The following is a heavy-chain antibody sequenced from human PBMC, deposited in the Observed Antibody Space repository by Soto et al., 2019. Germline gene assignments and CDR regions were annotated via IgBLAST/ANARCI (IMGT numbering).Heavy chain of an antibody. CDR2: INHSGST. CDR3: ARGGDSSSWYSGKWFDP. Sequence: QVQLQQWGAGLLKPSETLSLTCAVYGGSFSGYYWSWIRQPPGKGLEWIGEINHSGSTNYNPSLKSRVTISVDTSKNPFSLQLSSVTAADTAVYYCARGGDSSSWYSGKWFDPWGQGTLVTVSS. J-gene: IGHJ5*02. V-gene: IGHV4-34*01. CDR1: GGSFSGYY. D-gene: IGHD6-13*01.